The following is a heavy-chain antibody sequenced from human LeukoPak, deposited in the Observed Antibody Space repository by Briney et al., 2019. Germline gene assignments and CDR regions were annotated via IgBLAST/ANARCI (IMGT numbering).Heavy chain of an antibody. CDR2: IYPPTGGT. D-gene: IGHD3-16*01. CDR1: GYTFTAYH. Sequence: ASVKVSCKTSGYTFTAYHMHWVRQAPGQGLEFVGWIYPPTGGTVLAGKFQGRVTMTRDTAIAAAYIELSGLTFDDTAVYYCVRENWYYDHWGQGTLVTVSS. V-gene: IGHV1-2*02. J-gene: IGHJ4*02. CDR3: VRENWYYDH.